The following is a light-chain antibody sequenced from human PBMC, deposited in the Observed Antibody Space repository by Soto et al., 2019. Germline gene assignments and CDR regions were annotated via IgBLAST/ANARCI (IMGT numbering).Light chain of an antibody. J-gene: IGKJ1*01. CDR1: QTIGSW. CDR3: QQYETFSGT. Sequence: DIQMTQSPSTLSGSVGDRVTITCRASQTIGSWLAWYQQKPGKAPNLLIYDASALPRGVPSRFSGSGSGTKFTLTIASLQPDDFATYYCQQYETFSGTFGPGTKVDTK. CDR2: DAS. V-gene: IGKV1-5*01.